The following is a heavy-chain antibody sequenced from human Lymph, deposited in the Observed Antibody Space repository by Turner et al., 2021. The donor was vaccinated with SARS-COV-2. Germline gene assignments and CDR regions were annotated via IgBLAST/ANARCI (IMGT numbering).Heavy chain of an antibody. V-gene: IGHV3-21*01. Sequence: EVQLVESGGGLVKPGGSLRLSCAASGFTFSSYSMNWVRQARGKGLEWVSSITFTSSYIYYADSVKGRFTISRDNAKNSLYLQMNSLRAEDTAVYYCARGPRDFPYYFDYWGQGTLVTVSS. CDR2: ITFTSSYI. J-gene: IGHJ4*02. D-gene: IGHD2-21*02. CDR1: GFTFSSYS. CDR3: ARGPRDFPYYFDY.